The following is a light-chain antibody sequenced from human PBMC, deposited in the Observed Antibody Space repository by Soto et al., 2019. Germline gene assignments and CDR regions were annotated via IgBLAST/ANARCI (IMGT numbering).Light chain of an antibody. CDR1: QSIGNF. J-gene: IGKJ1*01. CDR3: QQYGSSPRT. Sequence: EIVLTQSPAILSLSPGERATLSCRASQSIGNFLAWYQQKPGQAPRLLIYGASSRATGIPDRFSGSGSGTDFTLTISRLEPEDFAVYYCQQYGSSPRTFGQGTKVDIK. V-gene: IGKV3-20*01. CDR2: GAS.